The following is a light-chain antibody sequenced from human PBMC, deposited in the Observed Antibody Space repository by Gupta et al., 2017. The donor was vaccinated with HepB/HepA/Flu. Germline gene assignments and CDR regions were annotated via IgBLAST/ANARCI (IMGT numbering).Light chain of an antibody. V-gene: IGKV3-20*01. CDR2: GAS. CDR1: QSVSSSY. J-gene: IGKJ4*01. CDR3: QQYGSSLAIT. Sequence: EIVLTQSPGTLSLSPGERATLSCRASQSVSSSYLAWYQQKPGQAPRLLIYGASSRATGIPDRFSGSGYGTDLTLTISRREPEDFAVYYCQQYGSSLAITFGGGTKVDIK.